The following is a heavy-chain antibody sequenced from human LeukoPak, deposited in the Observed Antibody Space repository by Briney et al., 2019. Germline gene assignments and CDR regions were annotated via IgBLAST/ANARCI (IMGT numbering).Heavy chain of an antibody. D-gene: IGHD5-18*01. Sequence: SETLSLTCTVSGGSISSGGYYWSWIRQHPGKGLEWIGYIYYSGSTYHNPSLKSRVTISVDTPKNQFSLKLSSVTAADTAVYYCAKAVDDRDTAIFYGMDVWGQGTTVTVSS. CDR1: GGSISSGGYY. V-gene: IGHV4-31*03. J-gene: IGHJ6*02. CDR2: IYYSGST. CDR3: AKAVDDRDTAIFYGMDV.